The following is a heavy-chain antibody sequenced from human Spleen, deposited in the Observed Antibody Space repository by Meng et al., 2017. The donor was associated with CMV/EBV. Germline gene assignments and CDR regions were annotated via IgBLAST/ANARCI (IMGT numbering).Heavy chain of an antibody. J-gene: IGHJ4*02. CDR2: IKHDGSEK. CDR3: ARGDYWAAAGTRSDY. CDR1: GFTFSHYW. D-gene: IGHD6-13*01. V-gene: IGHV3-7*01. Sequence: GGPLRLSCAASGFTFSHYWMSWVRQAPGKGLEWVANIKHDGSEKFYVDCVKGRFTISRDNAENSLDLQMNRLRAEDTAVYFCARGDYWAAAGTRSDYWGQGTLVTVSS.